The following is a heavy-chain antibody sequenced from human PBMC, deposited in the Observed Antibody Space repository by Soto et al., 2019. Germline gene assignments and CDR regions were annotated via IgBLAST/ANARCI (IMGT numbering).Heavy chain of an antibody. CDR2: IKHGGSS. CDR1: AGSFSHYY. J-gene: IGHJ3*02. D-gene: IGHD6-19*01. CDR3: ARGGSSDWQVALDI. V-gene: IGHV4-34*01. Sequence: QVQQQPWGAGLLKPSETLSLTCTVYAGSFSHYYWNWIRQSPGKGLGWIGKIKHGGSSSYNPSLRNRVSISVDMSKNQFSLTLSSVTAADTAVYYCARGGSSDWQVALDIWGQGTMVPVSS.